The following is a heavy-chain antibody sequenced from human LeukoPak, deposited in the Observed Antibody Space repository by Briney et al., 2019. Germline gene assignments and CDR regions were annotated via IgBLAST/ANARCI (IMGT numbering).Heavy chain of an antibody. V-gene: IGHV4-34*01. CDR3: ARPRYYYGSGSWFDP. CDR1: GGSFSGYY. D-gene: IGHD3-10*01. Sequence: PSETLSLTCAVYGGSFSGYYWSWIRQPPGKGLEWIREINHSGSTNYNPSLKSRVTISVDTSKNQFSLKLSSVTAADTAVYYCARPRYYYGSGSWFDPWGQGTLVTVSS. J-gene: IGHJ5*02. CDR2: INHSGST.